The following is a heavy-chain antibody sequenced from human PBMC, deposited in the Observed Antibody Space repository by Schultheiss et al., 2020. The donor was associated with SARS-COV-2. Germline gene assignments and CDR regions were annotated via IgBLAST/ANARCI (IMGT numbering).Heavy chain of an antibody. CDR2: IWYDGSNK. J-gene: IGHJ4*02. CDR1: GFTFSSYG. CDR3: ASAAEGLAVAGSDY. D-gene: IGHD6-19*01. Sequence: GGSLRLSCAASGFTFSSYGMHWVRQAPGKGLEWVAVIWYDGSNKYYADSVKGRFTISRDNSKNTLYLQMNSLRAEDTAVYYCASAAEGLAVAGSDYWGQGTLVTVSS. V-gene: IGHV3-33*01.